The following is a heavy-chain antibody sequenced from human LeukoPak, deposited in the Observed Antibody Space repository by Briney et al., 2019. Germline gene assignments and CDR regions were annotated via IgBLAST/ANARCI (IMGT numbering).Heavy chain of an antibody. V-gene: IGHV4-39*07. D-gene: IGHD5-12*01. CDR3: ARGGRHFMVATPFGY. Sequence: SETLSLTCTVSGGSISSSSYYWGWIRQPPGKGLEWIGSIYYSGSTYYNPSLKSRVTISVDTSKNQFSLKLSSVTAADTAVYYCARGGRHFMVATPFGYWGQGTLVTVSS. J-gene: IGHJ4*02. CDR2: IYYSGST. CDR1: GGSISSSSYY.